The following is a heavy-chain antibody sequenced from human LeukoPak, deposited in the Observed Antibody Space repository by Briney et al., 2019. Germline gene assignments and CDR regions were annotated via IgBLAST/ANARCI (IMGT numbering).Heavy chain of an antibody. CDR1: GFTVSTNY. V-gene: IGHV4-34*08. CDR3: TQLERRGQYYFDY. CDR2: INHSGST. J-gene: IGHJ4*02. D-gene: IGHD1-1*01. Sequence: PGGSLRLSCAASGFTVSTNYMTWVRQAPGKGLEWIGEINHSGSTNYNPSLKSRVTISVDTSKNQFSLKLSSVTAADTAVYYCTQLERRGQYYFDYWGQGTLVTVSS.